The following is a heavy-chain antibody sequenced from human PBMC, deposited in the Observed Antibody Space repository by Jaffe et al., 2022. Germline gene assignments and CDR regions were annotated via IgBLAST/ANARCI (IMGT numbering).Heavy chain of an antibody. J-gene: IGHJ4*02. D-gene: IGHD5-12*01. CDR2: IYTSGST. Sequence: QVQLQESGPGLVKPSQTLSLTCTVSGGSISSGSYYWSWIRQPAGKGLEWIGRIYTSGSTNYNPSLKSRVTISVDTSKNQFSLKLSSVTAADTAVYYCAREVRGVMATTYYFDYWGQGTLVTVSS. V-gene: IGHV4-61*02. CDR1: GGSISSGSYY. CDR3: AREVRGVMATTYYFDY.